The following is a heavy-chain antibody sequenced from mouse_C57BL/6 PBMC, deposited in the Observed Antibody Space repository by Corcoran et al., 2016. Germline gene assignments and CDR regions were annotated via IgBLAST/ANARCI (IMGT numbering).Heavy chain of an antibody. D-gene: IGHD1-1*01. V-gene: IGHV1-81*01. CDR2: IYPRSGNT. Sequence: QVQLQQSGAELARPGASVKLSCKASGYTFTSYGISWVKQRTGQGLEWIGEIYPRSGNTYYNEKFKGKATLTADKSSSTAYMELRSLTSEDSAVYFCGGGSYYYGSSPFAYWGQGTLVTVSA. CDR3: GGGSYYYGSSPFAY. J-gene: IGHJ3*01. CDR1: GYTFTSYG.